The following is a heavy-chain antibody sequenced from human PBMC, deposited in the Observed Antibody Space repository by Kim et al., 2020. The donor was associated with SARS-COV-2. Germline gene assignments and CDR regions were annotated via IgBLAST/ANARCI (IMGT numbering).Heavy chain of an antibody. CDR3: ARLYSSFDY. D-gene: IGHD5-18*01. Sequence: GSTSYAQKFQGRVTMTRDTSTSTVYMELSSLRSEDTAVYYCARLYSSFDYWGQGTLVTVSS. CDR2: GST. J-gene: IGHJ4*02. V-gene: IGHV1-46*01.